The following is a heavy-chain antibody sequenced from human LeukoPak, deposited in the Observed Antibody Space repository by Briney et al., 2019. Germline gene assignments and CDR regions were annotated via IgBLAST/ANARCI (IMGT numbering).Heavy chain of an antibody. V-gene: IGHV4-59*01. D-gene: IGHD1-26*01. CDR2: IYYSGST. Sequence: PSETLSLTCTVSGGSISSYYWSWIRQPPGKGLEWIGYIYYSGSTNYNPSLKSRVTISVDTSKNQFSLKLSSVTAADTAAYYCARALSYIVGAPYFDYWGQGTLVTVSS. CDR1: GGSISSYY. CDR3: ARALSYIVGAPYFDY. J-gene: IGHJ4*02.